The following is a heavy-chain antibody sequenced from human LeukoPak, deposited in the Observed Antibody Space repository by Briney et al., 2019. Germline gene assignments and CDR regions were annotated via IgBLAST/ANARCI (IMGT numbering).Heavy chain of an antibody. D-gene: IGHD3-10*01. V-gene: IGHV3-23*01. CDR3: AKASELLWFGELLYYFDY. CDR2: ISGSGGST. CDR1: GFTFSSYA. Sequence: GGSLRLSCAASGFTFSSYAMSWVRQAPGKGLEWVSAISGSGGSTYYADSVKGRFTISRDKSKNTLYLQMNSLRAEDTAVYYCAKASELLWFGELLYYFDYWGQGTLVTVSS. J-gene: IGHJ4*02.